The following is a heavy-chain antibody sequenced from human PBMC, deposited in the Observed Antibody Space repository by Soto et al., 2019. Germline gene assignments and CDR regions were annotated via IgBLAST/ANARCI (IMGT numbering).Heavy chain of an antibody. CDR3: ARDRGGPGQWLPQESAFDI. D-gene: IGHD6-19*01. Sequence: QVQLVQSGAEVKKPGASVTVSCKASGDTFTSYGITCVRQAPGQGPEMMGWISAYNGNTSYAQKLHGRVTMTTDTSTTTAYTELRSLRSDDTAVYYWARDRGGPGQWLPQESAFDIWGQGTMVTVSS. V-gene: IGHV1-18*01. J-gene: IGHJ3*02. CDR2: ISAYNGNT. CDR1: GDTFTSYG.